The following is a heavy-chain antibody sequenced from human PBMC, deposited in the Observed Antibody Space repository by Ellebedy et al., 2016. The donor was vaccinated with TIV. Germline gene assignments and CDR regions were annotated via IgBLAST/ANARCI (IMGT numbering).Heavy chain of an antibody. CDR3: ARGLVAVVEGGFDY. CDR1: GFTFNTYS. CDR2: ISSASSSS. Sequence: GESLKISXAASGFTFNTYSMSWVRQAPGKGLEWISYISSASSSSDYADSVKGRFTISRDNAKKSLYLQMNNLRDDDTAVYYCARGLVAVVEGGFDYWGQGALVTVSS. J-gene: IGHJ4*02. D-gene: IGHD3-22*01. V-gene: IGHV3-48*02.